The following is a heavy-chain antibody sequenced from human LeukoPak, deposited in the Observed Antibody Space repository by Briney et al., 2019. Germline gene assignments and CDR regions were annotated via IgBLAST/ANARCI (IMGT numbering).Heavy chain of an antibody. CDR2: ISHDGGND. Sequence: SGGSLRLSCAASGLTFRNHAIHWVRQAPAKGLEWVTVISHDGGNDYYRDSVKGRFTISRDNSRNTVFLQMNSLRPGDTAVYYCVGSTAYYNMDVWGKGTTVTVSS. V-gene: IGHV3-30*04. D-gene: IGHD3-10*01. CDR1: GLTFRNHA. CDR3: VGSTAYYNMDV. J-gene: IGHJ6*03.